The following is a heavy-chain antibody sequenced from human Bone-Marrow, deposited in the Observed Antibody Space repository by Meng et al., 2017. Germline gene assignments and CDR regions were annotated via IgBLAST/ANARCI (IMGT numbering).Heavy chain of an antibody. V-gene: IGHV3-30*01. CDR2: ISYDGSNK. CDR3: AREVVVVAATGGFDY. J-gene: IGHJ4*02. D-gene: IGHD2-15*01. CDR1: GFTFSSYA. Sequence: GESLKISCAASGFTFSSYAMHWVRQAPGKGLEWVAVISYDGSNKYYADSVKGRFTIFRDNSKNTLYLQMNSLRAEDTAVYYCAREVVVVAATGGFDYWGQGTLVTVSS.